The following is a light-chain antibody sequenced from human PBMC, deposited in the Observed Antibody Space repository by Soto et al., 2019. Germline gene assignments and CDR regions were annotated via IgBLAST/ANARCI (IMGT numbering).Light chain of an antibody. Sequence: DIQLTQSPSFLSASVGDRVTITCRASQGISSYLAWYQQKPGKAPKFLIYAASTLQSGVPSRFSGSGSGTEFTLTISSLQPEYFATYYCQQLNSYPLTFGGGTKVEIK. CDR3: QQLNSYPLT. CDR1: QGISSY. CDR2: AAS. V-gene: IGKV1-9*01. J-gene: IGKJ4*01.